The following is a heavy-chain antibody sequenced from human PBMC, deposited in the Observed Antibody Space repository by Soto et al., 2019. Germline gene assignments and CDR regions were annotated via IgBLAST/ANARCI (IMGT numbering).Heavy chain of an antibody. V-gene: IGHV4-4*02. CDR2: TYHSGST. CDR3: ARRDWSGSTYNFYFEY. D-gene: IGHD1-20*01. CDR1: VVSIISSNW. J-gene: IGHJ4*02. Sequence: SETLSLTCAVSVVSIISSNWWKWVRQPPGKGLEWIGETYHSGSTYYKPSLKSRVAMSVDTSKNQFSLKLTSATAADTAVYYCARRDWSGSTYNFYFEYWGQGVLVTVSS.